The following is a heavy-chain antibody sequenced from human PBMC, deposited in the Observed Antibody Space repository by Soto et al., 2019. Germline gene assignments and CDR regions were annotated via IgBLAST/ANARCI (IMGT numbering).Heavy chain of an antibody. D-gene: IGHD2-2*01. Sequence: GGSLRLSCAASGFTFSSYAMHWVRQAPGKGLEWVAVISYDGSNKYYADSVKGRFTISRDNSKNTLYLQMNSLRAEDTAVYYCARSGEDIVVVPAAISNWFDPWGQGTLVTVSS. V-gene: IGHV3-30-3*01. J-gene: IGHJ5*02. CDR1: GFTFSSYA. CDR2: ISYDGSNK. CDR3: ARSGEDIVVVPAAISNWFDP.